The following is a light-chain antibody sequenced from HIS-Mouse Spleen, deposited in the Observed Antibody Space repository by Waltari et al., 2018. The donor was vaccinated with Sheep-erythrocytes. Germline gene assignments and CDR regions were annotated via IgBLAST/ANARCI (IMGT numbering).Light chain of an antibody. Sequence: QSALTQPASVSGSPGQSITISCTGPSSDVGRYNLVSCYPQHPGKAPKLIIYEGSKRPSGVSNRFSGSKSGNTASLTISGLQAEDEADYYCCSYAGSSTPWVFGGGTKLTVL. CDR2: EGS. V-gene: IGLV2-23*01. CDR1: SSDVGRYNL. CDR3: CSYAGSSTPWV. J-gene: IGLJ3*02.